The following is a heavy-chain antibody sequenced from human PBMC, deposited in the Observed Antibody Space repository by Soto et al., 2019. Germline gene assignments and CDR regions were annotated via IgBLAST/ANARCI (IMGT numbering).Heavy chain of an antibody. CDR2: ISWDGGIT. CDR1: GFTFNAYT. V-gene: IGHV3-43*01. Sequence: GGSLRLSCAASGFTFNAYTMHWVRQAPGKGLEWVSLISWDGGITYYGDSVKGRFTVSRDNSDNSLYLQMTSLRSDDTAFYYCAKDSYDILTGQKRYFDSWGQGTLVTVSS. CDR3: AKDSYDILTGQKRYFDS. J-gene: IGHJ4*02. D-gene: IGHD3-9*01.